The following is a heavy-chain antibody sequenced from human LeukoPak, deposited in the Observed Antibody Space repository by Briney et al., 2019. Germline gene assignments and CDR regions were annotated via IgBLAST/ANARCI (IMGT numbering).Heavy chain of an antibody. CDR3: ARDPNWGSGY. V-gene: IGHV3-23*01. J-gene: IGHJ4*02. Sequence: GGSLRLSCAASGFTFSTYGMIWVRQAPVKGLECVSTIGLSDDSTNYADSVKGRFTVSRDNSKNTLYLLMNSLRAEDTARYYCARDPNWGSGYWGQGTLVTVSS. CDR1: GFTFSTYG. CDR2: IGLSDDST. D-gene: IGHD7-27*01.